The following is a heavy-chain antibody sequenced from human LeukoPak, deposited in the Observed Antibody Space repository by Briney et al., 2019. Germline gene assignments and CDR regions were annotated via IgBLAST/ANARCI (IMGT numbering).Heavy chain of an antibody. V-gene: IGHV3-48*03. J-gene: IGHJ4*02. CDR3: ARVMRRGNYLDY. Sequence: GGSLRLSCAASGFTFSSYEMNWVRQAPGKGLEWVSYISSSGSTIYYADSVKGRFTISRDNAKNSLYLQMNSLRADDTAMYYCARVMRRGNYLDYWGQGTLVTVSS. CDR2: ISSSGSTI. CDR1: GFTFSSYE. D-gene: IGHD2-8*01.